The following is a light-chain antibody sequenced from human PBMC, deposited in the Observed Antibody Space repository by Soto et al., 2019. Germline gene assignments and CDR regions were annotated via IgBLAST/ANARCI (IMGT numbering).Light chain of an antibody. V-gene: IGKV1-39*01. CDR1: QSITKY. CDR2: TAS. J-gene: IGKJ5*01. CDR3: QQIYTTPVT. Sequence: DIQMTQSPSSLSASVGDRVTITFRASQSITKYLNWYQHKPGKAPKFLIHTASSLQSGVPSRFSGSGSGTDFTLTISSLQPEDSATYYCQQIYTTPVTFGQGTRLENK.